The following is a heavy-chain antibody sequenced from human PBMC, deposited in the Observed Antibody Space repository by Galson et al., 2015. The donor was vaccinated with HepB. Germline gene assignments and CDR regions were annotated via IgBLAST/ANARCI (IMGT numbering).Heavy chain of an antibody. J-gene: IGHJ4*02. CDR3: ARVSRDYDILTGYYPYFDY. D-gene: IGHD3-9*01. V-gene: IGHV1-69*01. CDR2: IIPIFGTA. Sequence: KVSCKASGGTFSSYAISWVRQAPGQGLEWMGGIIPIFGTANYAQKFQGRVTITADESTSTAYMELSSLRSEDTAVYYCARVSRDYDILTGYYPYFDYWGQGTLVTVSS. CDR1: GGTFSSYA.